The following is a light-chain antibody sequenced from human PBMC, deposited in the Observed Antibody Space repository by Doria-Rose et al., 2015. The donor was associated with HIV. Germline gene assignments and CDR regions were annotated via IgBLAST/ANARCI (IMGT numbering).Light chain of an antibody. CDR2: KAS. CDR3: QRYNRPWT. Sequence: WLAWYQQEPGKAPKLLIYKASSLESGVPSRFSGSGSGTEFTLTITSLQPDDFATYFCQRYNRPWTFGQGTKVEIE. J-gene: IGKJ1*01. V-gene: IGKV1-5*03. CDR1: W.